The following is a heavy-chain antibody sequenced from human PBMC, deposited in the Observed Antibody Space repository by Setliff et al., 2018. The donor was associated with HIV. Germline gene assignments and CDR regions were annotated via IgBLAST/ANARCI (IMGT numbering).Heavy chain of an antibody. D-gene: IGHD6-19*01. V-gene: IGHV4-61*09. Sequence: SETLSFTCTVSGASFIRSRDYWSWIRQPAGKGLEWIGHVYTTGSASYNPSLESRVTILEALSKNQFSLNLDSVTAADTAVYFRARALAGGSGWNYFDLWDPGTLVTVSS. CDR2: VYTTGSA. J-gene: IGHJ4*02. CDR3: ARALAGGSGWNYFDL. CDR1: GASFIRSRDY.